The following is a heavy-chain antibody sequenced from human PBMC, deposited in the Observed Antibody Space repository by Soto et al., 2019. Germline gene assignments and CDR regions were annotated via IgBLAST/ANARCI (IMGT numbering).Heavy chain of an antibody. CDR1: GFTFSTYA. D-gene: IGHD3-10*01. V-gene: IGHV3-30*18. Sequence: VQLVESGGGVVQPGRSLRLSCAASGFTFSTYAMHWVRQAPGKGLEWVAVISYDGSNKYYADSVKGRFTTSRDNSKNTLYLQMNSLRAEDTAVYYCAKIRDAFDIWGQGTMVTVSS. CDR3: AKIRDAFDI. CDR2: ISYDGSNK. J-gene: IGHJ3*02.